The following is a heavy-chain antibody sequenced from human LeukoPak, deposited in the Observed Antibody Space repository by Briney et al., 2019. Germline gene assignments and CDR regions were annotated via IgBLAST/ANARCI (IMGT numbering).Heavy chain of an antibody. Sequence: GGSLRLSCAASGFVFSSYSMNWVRQAPGKGLEWVSFLIVGNGNQHYADSVKGRFTISRDDAKNSLYLQMNSLRAEDTAVYYCARDRNGGSFDYWGQGTLVTVSS. CDR2: LIVGNGNQ. V-gene: IGHV3-48*01. CDR3: ARDRNGGSFDY. J-gene: IGHJ4*02. CDR1: GFVFSSYS. D-gene: IGHD4-23*01.